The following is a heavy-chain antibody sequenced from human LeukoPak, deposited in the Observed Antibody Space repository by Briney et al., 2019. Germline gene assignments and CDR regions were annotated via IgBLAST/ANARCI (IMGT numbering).Heavy chain of an antibody. CDR1: GSIFNNYA. CDR3: ARKVAGAAPFDS. CDR2: ISSSGGDT. Sequence: GGSLRLSCAASGSIFNNYAIAWVRQGPGKGLEWVSGISSSGGDTPHADSVKGRFTISRDNSKNTVYLQMNSLRVEDTAIYYCARKVAGAAPFDSWGQGTLVTVSS. J-gene: IGHJ4*02. V-gene: IGHV3-23*01. D-gene: IGHD6-19*01.